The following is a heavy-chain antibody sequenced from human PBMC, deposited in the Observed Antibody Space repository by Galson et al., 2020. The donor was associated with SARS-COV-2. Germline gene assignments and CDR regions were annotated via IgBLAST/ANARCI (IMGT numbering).Heavy chain of an antibody. CDR3: ARDPVITFGGVIVGDYYYYGMDV. CDR2: ISYDGSNK. D-gene: IGHD3-16*02. Sequence: GGSLRLSCAASGFTFSSYAMHWVRQAPGKGLEWVAVISYDGSNKYYADSVKGRLTISRDNSKNTLYLQMNSLRAEDTAVYYCARDPVITFGGVIVGDYYYYGMDVWGQGTTVTVSS. V-gene: IGHV3-30-3*01. CDR1: GFTFSSYA. J-gene: IGHJ6*02.